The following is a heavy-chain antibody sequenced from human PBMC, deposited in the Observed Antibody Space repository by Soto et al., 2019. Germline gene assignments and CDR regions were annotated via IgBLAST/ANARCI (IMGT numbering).Heavy chain of an antibody. CDR2: INSDGSST. CDR3: ARITYGDYGEDLDY. Sequence: EVQLVESGGGLVQPGGSLRLSCAASGFTFSSYWMHWVRQAPGKGLVWVSRINSDGSSTSYADSVKGRFTISRDNXKNTLYLQMNSLRAEDTAVYYCARITYGDYGEDLDYWGQGTLVTVSS. J-gene: IGHJ4*02. V-gene: IGHV3-74*01. CDR1: GFTFSSYW. D-gene: IGHD4-17*01.